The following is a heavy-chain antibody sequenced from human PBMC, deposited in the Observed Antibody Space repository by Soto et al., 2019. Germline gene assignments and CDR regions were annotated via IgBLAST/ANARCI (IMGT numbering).Heavy chain of an antibody. V-gene: IGHV4-34*01. D-gene: IGHD2-15*01. Sequence: PENLSVTFAVYGGSFSGSYWSWIRQPPGKGLEWIGEINHRGNTNYNPSLKSRVTISVDTSKNQFSLKLSSVTAADTAVYYCARGPDCSGGSCYSGYYYYYGMDVWGQGTTVTVS. CDR2: INHRGNT. J-gene: IGHJ6*02. CDR3: ARGPDCSGGSCYSGYYYYYGMDV. CDR1: GGSFSGSY.